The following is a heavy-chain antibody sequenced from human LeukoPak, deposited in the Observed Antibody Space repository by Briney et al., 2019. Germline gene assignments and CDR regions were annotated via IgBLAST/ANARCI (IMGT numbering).Heavy chain of an antibody. J-gene: IGHJ5*02. CDR3: AGSGSYQNWIDP. V-gene: IGHV4-59*01. CDR2: IYYSGST. CDR1: GGSISGYY. D-gene: IGHD1-26*01. Sequence: SETLSLTCTVSGGSISGYYWSWIRQPPGKGLEWIGYIYYSGSTNYNPSLKSRVTISVDTSKNQFSLKLSSVTAADTAVYYCAGSGSYQNWIDPWGQGTLVTVSS.